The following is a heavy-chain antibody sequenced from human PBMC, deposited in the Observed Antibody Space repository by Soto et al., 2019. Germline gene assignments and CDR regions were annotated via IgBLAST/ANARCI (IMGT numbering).Heavy chain of an antibody. CDR3: ARHKDSFTPPYYYYYYMDV. CDR1: GGSISSYY. Sequence: SETLSLTCTVSGGSISSYYWSWIRQPPGKGLEWIGYIYYSGSTNYNPSLKSRVTISVDTSKNQFSLKLSSVTAADTAVYYCARHKDSFTPPYYYYYYMDVWGKGTTVTVSS. CDR2: IYYSGST. V-gene: IGHV4-59*08. J-gene: IGHJ6*03.